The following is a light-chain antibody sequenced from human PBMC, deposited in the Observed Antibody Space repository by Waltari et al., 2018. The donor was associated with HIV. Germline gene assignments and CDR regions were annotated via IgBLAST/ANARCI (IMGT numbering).Light chain of an antibody. V-gene: IGLV3-25*03. CDR3: QSVGSGDTSVV. Sequence: SYELTQAPWLSFSPGRPPRIACYGDEWASHLVLWYQNKAGRAPVLVMQNDNERPIGIPERFSGSKSGKTVMLTISGIQAEDEADYFCQSVGSGDTSVVFGGGTKLTVL. J-gene: IGLJ2*01. CDR1: EWASHL. CDR2: NDN.